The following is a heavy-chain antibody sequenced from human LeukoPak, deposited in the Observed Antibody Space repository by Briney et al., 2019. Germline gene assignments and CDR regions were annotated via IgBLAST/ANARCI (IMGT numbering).Heavy chain of an antibody. J-gene: IGHJ4*02. D-gene: IGHD6-13*01. V-gene: IGHV1-18*01. CDR2: ISAYNGRT. CDR3: ARCESGSSWPWELGNN. CDR1: GYTFTSCA. Sequence: ASVKVSCKASGYTFTSCAITWVRQAPGQGLEWMGWISAYNGRTNYAQNLQDRVTLIIDTSTSTAYMELRSLKSDDTAVYFCARCESGSSWPWELGNNWGQGTPVTVSS.